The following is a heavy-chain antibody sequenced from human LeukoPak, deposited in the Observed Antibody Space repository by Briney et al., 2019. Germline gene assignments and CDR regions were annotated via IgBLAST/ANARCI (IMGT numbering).Heavy chain of an antibody. CDR2: INDSGST. V-gene: IGHV4-34*01. J-gene: IGHJ5*02. CDR1: GGSFSGYY. CDR3: ARGRGVVVVPAAMMGFNWFDP. Sequence: SETLSLTCAVYGGSFSGYYWSCIRQPPGKGREWVGEINDSGSTNYNPSLKSRGTISVDTSKNQFSLKLSSVTAADTAVYYCARGRGVVVVPAAMMGFNWFDPWGQGTLVTVSS. D-gene: IGHD2-2*01.